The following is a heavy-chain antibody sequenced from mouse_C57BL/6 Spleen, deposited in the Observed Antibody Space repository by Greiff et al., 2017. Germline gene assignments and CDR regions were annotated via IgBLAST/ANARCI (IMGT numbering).Heavy chain of an antibody. CDR1: GFTFSSYG. D-gene: IGHD2-5*01. CDR2: IISGGSYT. Sequence: EVKLVESGGDLVKPGGSLKLSCAASGFTFSSYGMSWVRQTPDKRLEWVATIISGGSYTYYPDSVKGRFTISRDNAKNTLYLQMSSLKSEDTAMYYCARLDSNYTWFAYWGQGTLVTVSA. J-gene: IGHJ3*01. V-gene: IGHV5-6*01. CDR3: ARLDSNYTWFAY.